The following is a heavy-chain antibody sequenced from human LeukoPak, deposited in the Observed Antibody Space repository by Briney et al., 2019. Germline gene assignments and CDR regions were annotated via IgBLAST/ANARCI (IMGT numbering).Heavy chain of an antibody. V-gene: IGHV4-34*01. J-gene: IGHJ6*02. CDR1: GGPFTNYQ. Sequence: SETLSLTCAVSGGPFTNYQWTWIRQPPGKGLEWIGEINHSGSTNYNPSLKSRVTISVDTSKNQFSLKLSSVTAADTAVYYCARGRRLLRFLEWSAYGMDVWGQGTTVTVSS. CDR3: ARGRRLLRFLEWSAYGMDV. CDR2: INHSGST. D-gene: IGHD3-3*01.